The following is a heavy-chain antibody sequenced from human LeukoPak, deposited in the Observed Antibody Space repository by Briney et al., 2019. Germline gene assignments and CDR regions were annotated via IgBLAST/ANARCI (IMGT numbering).Heavy chain of an antibody. J-gene: IGHJ4*02. CDR2: ISGSGGST. CDR3: AKDSLRETRWVVTAIPPDY. V-gene: IGHV3-23*01. Sequence: GGSLRLSCAASGFTFSSYAMHWVRQAPGKGLEWVSAISGSGGSTYYADSVKGRFTISRDNSKNTLYLQMNSLRAEDTAVYYCAKDSLRETRWVVTAIPPDYWGQGTLVTVSS. D-gene: IGHD2-21*02. CDR1: GFTFSSYA.